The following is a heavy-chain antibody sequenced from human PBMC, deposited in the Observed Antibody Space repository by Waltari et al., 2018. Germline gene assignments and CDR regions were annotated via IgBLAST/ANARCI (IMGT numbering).Heavy chain of an antibody. V-gene: IGHV4-38-2*01. D-gene: IGHD2-8*01. Sequence: QVQLQESGPGLVKPSETLSLPCGVSGYSIPTGYYWGWIRQPPGKGLGWIGSIYHSGSAYYHPSFKSRVSMSVDTSKNHFSLKVTSVTAADTAIYFCARVSGVYYFDYWGQGNLVTVS. CDR1: GYSIPTGYY. J-gene: IGHJ4*02. CDR3: ARVSGVYYFDY. CDR2: IYHSGSA.